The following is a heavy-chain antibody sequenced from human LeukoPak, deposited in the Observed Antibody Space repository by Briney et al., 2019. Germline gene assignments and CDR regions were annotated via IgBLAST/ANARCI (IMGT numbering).Heavy chain of an antibody. V-gene: IGHV5-51*01. D-gene: IGHD1-26*01. J-gene: IGHJ1*01. CDR3: TRQGGWELPPPNFQH. Sequence: LGESLKISCKGSGYSFTSYWIGWVGQMPGKGLEWMGIIYPGDSDTRYSPSFQGQVTISADKSISTAYLQWSSLKASDTAMYYCTRQGGWELPPPNFQHWGQGTLVTVSS. CDR1: GYSFTSYW. CDR2: IYPGDSDT.